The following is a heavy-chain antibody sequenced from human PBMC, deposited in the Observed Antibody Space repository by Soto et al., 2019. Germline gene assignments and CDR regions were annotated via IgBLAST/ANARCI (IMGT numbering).Heavy chain of an antibody. J-gene: IGHJ6*02. CDR1: GFTFSSYG. CDR3: AKDRRPNYYYGMDV. Sequence: GGSLRLSFAASGFTFSSYGMHWVRQAPGKGLEWVAVISYDGSNKYYADSVKGRFTISRDNSKNTLYLQMNSLRAEDTAVYYCAKDRRPNYYYGMDVWGQGTTVTVSS. CDR2: ISYDGSNK. V-gene: IGHV3-30*18. D-gene: IGHD6-25*01.